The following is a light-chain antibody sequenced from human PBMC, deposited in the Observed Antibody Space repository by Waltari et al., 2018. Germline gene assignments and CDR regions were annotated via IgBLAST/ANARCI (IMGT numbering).Light chain of an antibody. CDR1: QTISNSY. J-gene: IGKJ5*01. V-gene: IGKV3-20*01. CDR2: GAS. Sequence: VLSRSPATLSLSPGERATLCSRTNQTISNSYLSWYQQRPGHIPSILSYGASSRATGIRYRFSGSGTETDFTLTISRLEHEDFAVYYCQEYGSSFGQGTRLEIK. CDR3: QEYGSS.